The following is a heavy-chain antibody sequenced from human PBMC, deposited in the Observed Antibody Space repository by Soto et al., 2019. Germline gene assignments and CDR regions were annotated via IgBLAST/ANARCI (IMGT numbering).Heavy chain of an antibody. CDR3: ARGSSTVRGVTITVTNFDY. J-gene: IGHJ4*02. Sequence: VHLVESGGGLVKPGGSLRISCAASGFNFNDYYMNWIRQTPGKGLEWISYISSSSSDTKYADSVKGRFTISRDNANTLLYLQMHSLRAEDTAVYFCARGSSTVRGVTITVTNFDYWGQGTLVTVSS. D-gene: IGHD3-10*01. CDR1: GFNFNDYY. V-gene: IGHV3-11*06. CDR2: ISSSSSDT.